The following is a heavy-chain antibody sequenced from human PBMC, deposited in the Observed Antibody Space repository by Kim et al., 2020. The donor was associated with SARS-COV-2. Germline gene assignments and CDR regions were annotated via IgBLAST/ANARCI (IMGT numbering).Heavy chain of an antibody. D-gene: IGHD4-17*01. CDR2: MNPNSGNT. CDR3: ARRNTVTTRTLDY. Sequence: SVKVSCKASGYTFTSFDINWVRQATGQGLEWVGWMNPNSGNTGSAQKFQGRLTMTRNTSITTAYMELSSLRSEDTAVYYCARRNTVTTRTLDYWGQGTLVTVSS. V-gene: IGHV1-8*01. J-gene: IGHJ4*02. CDR1: GYTFTSFD.